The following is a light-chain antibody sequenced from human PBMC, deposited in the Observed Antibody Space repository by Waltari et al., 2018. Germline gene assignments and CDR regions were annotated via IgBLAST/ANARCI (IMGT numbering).Light chain of an antibody. J-gene: IGLJ2*01. CDR1: TSDVGSYHY. Sequence: QSALTQPPSASGSPGQSVTISCTGPTSDVGSYHYVSWYQPHPGKAPRLIIYEVTKRPSGVPDRFSGSKSGNTASLTVSGLQAEDEADYYCSSHGASKVFGGGTKLTVL. V-gene: IGLV2-8*01. CDR3: SSHGASKV. CDR2: EVT.